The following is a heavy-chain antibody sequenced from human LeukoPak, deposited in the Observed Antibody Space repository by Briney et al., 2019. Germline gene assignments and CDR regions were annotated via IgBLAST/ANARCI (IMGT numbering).Heavy chain of an antibody. CDR2: NSSNGDST. J-gene: IGHJ5*02. CDR1: GFTFSNYA. Sequence: PGGSLRLSCSASGFTFSNYAMHWVRQAPGKGLEYVSANSSNGDSTYYADSVKGRFIISRDDSKNSLSLQMSSLRPEDTAVYYCVKSASSFGANWFDPWGQGTLVTVSS. V-gene: IGHV3-64D*09. CDR3: VKSASSFGANWFDP. D-gene: IGHD3-3*01.